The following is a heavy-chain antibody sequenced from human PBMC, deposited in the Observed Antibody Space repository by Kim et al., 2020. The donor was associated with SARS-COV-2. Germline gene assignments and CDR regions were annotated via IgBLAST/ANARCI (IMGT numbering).Heavy chain of an antibody. Sequence: GESLKISCKASGYSFSSYWIGWVRQMPGKGLEWMGVVYPAESHIRYSPSFEGQVTISADKSANTAYLQWNSLKASDTAIYYCARAHASGTFYYYHFPMDIWGQGTTVIV. D-gene: IGHD1-7*01. V-gene: IGHV5-51*01. J-gene: IGHJ6*02. CDR1: GYSFSSYW. CDR3: ARAHASGTFYYYHFPMDI. CDR2: VYPAESHI.